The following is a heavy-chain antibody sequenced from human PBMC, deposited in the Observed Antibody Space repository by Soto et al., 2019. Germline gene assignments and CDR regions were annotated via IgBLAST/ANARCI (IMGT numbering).Heavy chain of an antibody. D-gene: IGHD4-17*01. CDR1: GGSIISYY. Sequence: SETLSLTCTVSGGSIISYYWSWIRQPPGKGLEWIGYIYYSGSTNYNPSLKSRVTISIDTSKNQFSLKLSSVTAADTAVYYCARRYGASFDYWGQGTLVTVSS. CDR2: IYYSGST. J-gene: IGHJ4*02. CDR3: ARRYGASFDY. V-gene: IGHV4-59*01.